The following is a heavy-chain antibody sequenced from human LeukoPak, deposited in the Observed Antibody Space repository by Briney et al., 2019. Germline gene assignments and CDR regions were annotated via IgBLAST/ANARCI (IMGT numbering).Heavy chain of an antibody. CDR2: IIPIFGTA. Sequence: SVKVSCTASGGTFSSYAISWVRQAPGQGLEWMGGIIPIFGTANYAQKFQGRVTITTDESTSTAYMELSSLRSEDTAVYYCARVGISGSYYGYWGQGTLVTVSS. CDR1: GGTFSSYA. D-gene: IGHD1-26*01. CDR3: ARVGISGSYYGY. V-gene: IGHV1-69*05. J-gene: IGHJ4*02.